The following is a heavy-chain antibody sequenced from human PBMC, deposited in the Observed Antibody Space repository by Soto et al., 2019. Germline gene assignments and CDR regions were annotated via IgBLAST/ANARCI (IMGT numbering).Heavy chain of an antibody. D-gene: IGHD3-16*01. CDR1: GFTLSTSE. CDR3: TRDKGEQVAYGMDV. CDR2: INSGGVTL. J-gene: IGHJ6*02. Sequence: GGSLRLSCTVSGFTLSTSEMNWVRQAPGKGLEWVAYINSGGVTLYADSVEGRFTISRDNAQNSLFLQMNSLRAEDTALYYCTRDKGEQVAYGMDVWGQGTTVTVSS. V-gene: IGHV3-48*03.